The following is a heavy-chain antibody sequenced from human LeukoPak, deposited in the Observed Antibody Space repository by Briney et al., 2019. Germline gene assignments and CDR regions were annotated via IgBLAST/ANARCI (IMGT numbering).Heavy chain of an antibody. CDR2: ILYDGSAE. D-gene: IGHD3-10*01. CDR1: GFTFSRHT. J-gene: IGHJ4*02. CDR3: ARESRGSGGFDY. Sequence: GSLRLSCAASGFTFSRHTVHWVRQAPGKGLEWVAGILYDGSAEYYADSVKGRFTVSRDNSKNTLYLEMNSLRAEDTALYYCARESRGSGGFDYWGQGTLVTVSS. V-gene: IGHV3-30-3*01.